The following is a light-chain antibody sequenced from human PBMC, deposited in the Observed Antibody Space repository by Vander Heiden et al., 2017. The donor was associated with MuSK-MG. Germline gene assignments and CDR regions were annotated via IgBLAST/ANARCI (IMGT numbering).Light chain of an antibody. J-gene: IGKJ4*01. V-gene: IGKV3-15*01. Sequence: EIVMTQSPVTLSVSPGEGATLSCRASQSVNRNVAWYQQKPGQAPRLLIYGASTRATGIPARFSGSGSATEFTLTISSLQSEDSAVYYCQQYNKWPPLTFGGGTKVEIK. CDR2: GAS. CDR1: QSVNRN. CDR3: QQYNKWPPLT.